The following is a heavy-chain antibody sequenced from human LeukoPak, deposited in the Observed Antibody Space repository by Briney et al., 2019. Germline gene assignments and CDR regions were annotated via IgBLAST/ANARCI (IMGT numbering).Heavy chain of an antibody. CDR1: GGTFSSYA. V-gene: IGHV1-69*13. J-gene: IGHJ5*02. D-gene: IGHD3-10*01. CDR3: ARAMKDGGSWFDP. CDR2: IIPIFGTA. Sequence: PVKVSCKASGGTFSSYAISRVRQAPGQGLEWMGGIIPIFGTANYAQKFQGRVTITADESTSTAYMELSSLRSEDTAVYYCARAMKDGGSWFDPWGQGTLVTVSS.